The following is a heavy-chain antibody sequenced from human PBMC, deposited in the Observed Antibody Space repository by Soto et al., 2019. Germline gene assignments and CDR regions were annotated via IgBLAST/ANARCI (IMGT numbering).Heavy chain of an antibody. J-gene: IGHJ5*02. CDR2: IWYDGSNK. V-gene: IGHV3-33*01. CDR3: ARDAFGYSSSWYSPDNWFDP. Sequence: GGSLRLSCAASGFTFSSYGMHWVRQAPGKGLEWVAVIWYDGSNKYYADSVKGRFTISRDNSKNTPYLQMNSLRAEDTAVYYCARDAFGYSSSWYSPDNWFDPWGQGTLVTVSS. D-gene: IGHD6-13*01. CDR1: GFTFSSYG.